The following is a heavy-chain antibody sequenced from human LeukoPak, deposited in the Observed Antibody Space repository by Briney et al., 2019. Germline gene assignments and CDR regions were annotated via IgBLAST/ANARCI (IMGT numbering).Heavy chain of an antibody. CDR1: GFTFSSYS. CDR2: ISSSSSYI. V-gene: IGHV3-21*01. Sequence: GGSLRLSCAASGFTFSSYSMNWVRQAPGKGLEWVSSISSSSSYIYYADSVKGRFTISRDNAKNSLYLQMNSLRAEDTAVYNCARDQVKDFDYWGQGTLVTVSS. D-gene: IGHD4-23*01. CDR3: ARDQVKDFDY. J-gene: IGHJ4*02.